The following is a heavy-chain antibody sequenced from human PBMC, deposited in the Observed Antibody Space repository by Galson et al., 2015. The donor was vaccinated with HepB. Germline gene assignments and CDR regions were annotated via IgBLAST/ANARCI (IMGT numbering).Heavy chain of an antibody. CDR1: GFTFSSYG. Sequence: SLRLSCAASGFTFSSYGMHWVRQATGKGLEWVSAIGTAGDTYYPGSVKGRFTISRENAKNSLYLQMNSLRTEDTALYYCAKAGDYYYYGMDVWGQGTTVTVSS. J-gene: IGHJ6*02. CDR2: IGTAGDT. CDR3: AKAGDYYYYGMDV. V-gene: IGHV3-13*04. D-gene: IGHD2-8*02.